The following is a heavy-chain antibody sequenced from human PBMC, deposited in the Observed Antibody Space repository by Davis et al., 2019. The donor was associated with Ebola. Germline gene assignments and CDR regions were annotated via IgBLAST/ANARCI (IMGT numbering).Heavy chain of an antibody. V-gene: IGHV3-48*01. J-gene: IGHJ4*02. Sequence: PGGSLRLSCAASGFIFSSYSMNWVRQAPGKGLEWVSYISSSSSTINYADSVKGRFTISRDNAKNSLYLQMSSLRAEDTAVYYCARDEGDSSDYWGQGTLVTVSS. CDR3: ARDEGDSSDY. CDR2: ISSSSSTI. D-gene: IGHD3-22*01. CDR1: GFIFSSYS.